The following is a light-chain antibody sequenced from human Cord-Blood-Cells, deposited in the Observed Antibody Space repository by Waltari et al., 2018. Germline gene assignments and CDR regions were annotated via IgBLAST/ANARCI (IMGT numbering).Light chain of an antibody. CDR3: QQYDNLPYT. CDR1: QDISNY. J-gene: IGKJ2*01. CDR2: DAS. Sequence: DIQMTQYPSSLSASVGDRVTLTCQASQDISNYLNWYQQKPGKAPKLLIYDASNLETGVPSRFSGSGSWTDFTFTISSLQPEDIATYYCQQYDNLPYTFGQGTKLEIK. V-gene: IGKV1-33*01.